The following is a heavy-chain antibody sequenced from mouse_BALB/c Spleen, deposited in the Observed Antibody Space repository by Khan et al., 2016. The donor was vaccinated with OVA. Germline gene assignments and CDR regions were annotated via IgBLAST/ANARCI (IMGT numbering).Heavy chain of an antibody. Sequence: QVQLQQSGPELVKPGASLKVSCEASGYTFTDYVIGWVKQRTRQDLEWIGDIFPGSGTPYYNEKFKDKATLTADKSSNTAYMQLSSLTSEDSAVXFCARGGYSVFAFWGQGTLVTVSA. CDR2: IFPGSGTP. CDR1: GYTFTDYV. V-gene: IGHV1-81*01. CDR3: ARGGYSVFAF. D-gene: IGHD2-14*01. J-gene: IGHJ3*01.